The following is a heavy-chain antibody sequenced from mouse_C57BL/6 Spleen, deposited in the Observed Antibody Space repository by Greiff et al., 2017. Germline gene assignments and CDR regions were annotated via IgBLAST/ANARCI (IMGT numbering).Heavy chain of an antibody. CDR3: AMGDVGAY. V-gene: IGHV5-17*01. CDR1: GFTFSDYG. Sequence: EVHLVASGGGLVKPGGSLKLSCAASGFTFSDYGMHWVRQAPEKGLEWVAYISSGSSTIYYADAVKGRFTISRDNAKNTLVLQMTSLRSEDTAMYYCAMGDVGAYGGQGTLVTVSA. J-gene: IGHJ3*01. CDR2: ISSGSSTI.